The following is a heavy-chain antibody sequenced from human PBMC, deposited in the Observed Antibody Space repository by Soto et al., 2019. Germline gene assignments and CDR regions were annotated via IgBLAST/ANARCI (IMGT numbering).Heavy chain of an antibody. CDR1: GGSISSGDYY. D-gene: IGHD6-13*01. V-gene: IGHV4-30-4*01. CDR2: IYYSGNT. J-gene: IGHJ6*02. Sequence: QVQLQESGPGLVKPSQTLSLTCTVSGGSISSGDYYWSWIRQSPGKGLEWIGYIYYSGNTYYNPSLKSRLTISVDTSKNQFSLKLSSVTVADTAVYYCVIGIAAAGHGMDVWGQGTTVTVSS. CDR3: VIGIAAAGHGMDV.